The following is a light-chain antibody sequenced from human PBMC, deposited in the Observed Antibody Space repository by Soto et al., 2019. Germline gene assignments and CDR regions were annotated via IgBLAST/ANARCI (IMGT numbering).Light chain of an antibody. Sequence: EIVLTQSPGTLSLPPGERATLSCRASQSVSGSYVAWYQQKPGQAPRLLIYGASGRATGIPDRFSGSGSGTDFTLTISRLEPEDLAVYYCQQYGSSPLTFGGGTKVDIK. V-gene: IGKV3-20*01. CDR2: GAS. CDR1: QSVSGSY. CDR3: QQYGSSPLT. J-gene: IGKJ4*01.